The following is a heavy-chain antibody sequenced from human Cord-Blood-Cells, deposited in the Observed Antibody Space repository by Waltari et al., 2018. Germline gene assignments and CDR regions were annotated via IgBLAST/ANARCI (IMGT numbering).Heavy chain of an antibody. D-gene: IGHD3-3*01. CDR3: ARHIRFLEWLGMNFDY. CDR1: GGSISSSSYY. CDR2: IHYSGST. J-gene: IGHJ4*02. V-gene: IGHV4-39*01. Sequence: QLQLQESGPGLVKPSETLSLTCTVSGGSISSSSYYWGWIRQPPGKGLEWIGSIHYSGSTSYNPSLKSRVTIAVDTSKNQFSLKLSSVTAADTAVYYCARHIRFLEWLGMNFDYWGQGTLVTVSS.